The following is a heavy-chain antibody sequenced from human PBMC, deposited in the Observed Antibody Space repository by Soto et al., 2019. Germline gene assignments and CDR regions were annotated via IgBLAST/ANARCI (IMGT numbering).Heavy chain of an antibody. J-gene: IGHJ6*02. CDR3: ASAKSLRQSNYYYYGMDV. CDR1: GGTFSSYA. CDR2: IIPIFGTA. V-gene: IGHV1-69*13. D-gene: IGHD3-3*01. Sequence: SVKVSCKASGGTFSSYAISWVRQAPGQGLEWMGGIIPIFGTANYAQKFQGRVTITADESTSTACMELSSLRSEDTAVYYCASAKSLRQSNYYYYGMDVWGQGTTVTVSS.